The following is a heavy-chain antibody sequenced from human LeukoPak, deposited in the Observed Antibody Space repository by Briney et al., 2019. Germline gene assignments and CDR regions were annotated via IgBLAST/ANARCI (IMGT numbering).Heavy chain of an antibody. J-gene: IGHJ4*02. V-gene: IGHV4-34*01. CDR3: ARETGSGSFDY. CDR2: INHSGST. D-gene: IGHD3-10*01. CDR1: GGSFSGYY. Sequence: KPSETLSLTCAVYGGSFSGYYWSWIRQPPGKGLEWIGEINHSGSTNYNPSLKSRVTISVDTSKNQFSLKLSSVTAADTAVYYCARETGSGSFDYWGQGTLVTVSS.